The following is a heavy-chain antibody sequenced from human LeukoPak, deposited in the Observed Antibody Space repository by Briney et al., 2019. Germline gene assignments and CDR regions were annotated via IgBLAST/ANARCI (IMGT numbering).Heavy chain of an antibody. V-gene: IGHV1-2*02. Sequence: ASVKVSCKTSGYTFTCHHIHWVRQAPGQVLEWMGWINPNSGGTNYAPKFQGRVTMTRDTYISTAYMELGGLRSDDTAVYYCARDLRGNGWFFDYWGQGTLVTVSS. D-gene: IGHD6-19*01. CDR2: INPNSGGT. CDR1: GYTFTCHH. J-gene: IGHJ4*02. CDR3: ARDLRGNGWFFDY.